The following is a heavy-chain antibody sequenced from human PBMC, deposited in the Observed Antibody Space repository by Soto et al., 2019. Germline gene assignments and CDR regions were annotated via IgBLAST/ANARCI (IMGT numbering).Heavy chain of an antibody. CDR1: GFSLITSGVG. J-gene: IGHJ4*02. CDR3: ARTLYYYDSSGYYYFDY. D-gene: IGHD3-22*01. Sequence: HITLKESGPTLVKPTQTLTLTCTFSGFSLITSGVGVGWIRQPPGKALEWLALIYWDDTKRYSPSLKSRLTITKDTSKHQVVLTMTNMDPVDTATYYCARTLYYYDSSGYYYFDYWGQGTLVTVSS. V-gene: IGHV2-5*02. CDR2: IYWDDTK.